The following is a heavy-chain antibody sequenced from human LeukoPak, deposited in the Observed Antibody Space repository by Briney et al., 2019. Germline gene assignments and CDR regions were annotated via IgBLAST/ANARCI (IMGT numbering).Heavy chain of an antibody. D-gene: IGHD6-25*01. CDR2: IYYSGST. CDR3: VRQGGGFWYFDL. Sequence: SETLSLTCTVSGGSISSYYWSWIRQPPGKGLEWIGYIYYSGSTNYNPSLKSRVTISVDTSKNQFSLKLSSVTAADTAVYYCVRQGGGFWYFDLWGRGTLVTVSS. CDR1: GGSISSYY. V-gene: IGHV4-59*08. J-gene: IGHJ2*01.